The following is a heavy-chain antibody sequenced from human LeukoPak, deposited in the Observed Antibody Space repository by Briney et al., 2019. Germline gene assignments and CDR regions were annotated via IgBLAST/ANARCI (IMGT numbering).Heavy chain of an antibody. CDR1: GSTFSSYA. D-gene: IGHD4-11*01. J-gene: IGHJ6*02. Sequence: GASVKVSCKASGSTFSSYAISWVRQAPGQGLEWMGGIIPIFGTANYAQKFQGRVTITADESTSTAYMELSSLRSEDTAVYYCARASSSGRAWAAQYGHYYYYGMDVWGQGTTVTVSS. CDR2: IIPIFGTA. CDR3: ARASSSGRAWAAQYGHYYYYGMDV. V-gene: IGHV1-69*13.